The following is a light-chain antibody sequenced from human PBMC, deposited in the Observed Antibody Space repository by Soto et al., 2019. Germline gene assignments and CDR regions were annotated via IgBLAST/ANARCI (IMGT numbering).Light chain of an antibody. CDR2: GAS. CDR1: QVISTL. CDR3: QQADSFPLT. J-gene: IGKJ4*01. Sequence: DIQMTQSPSSVSASIGDTVTITCRASQVISTLLAWYQQKPGKAPKLLIYGASTLESGVPSRFSGRGSGTDFTLTISSLQPEDFATYFCQQADSFPLTFGGGTKVDIK. V-gene: IGKV1D-12*01.